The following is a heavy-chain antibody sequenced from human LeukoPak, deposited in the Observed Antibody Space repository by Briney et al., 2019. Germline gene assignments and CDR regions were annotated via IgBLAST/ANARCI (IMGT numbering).Heavy chain of an antibody. CDR2: IKNDGSDT. V-gene: IGHV3-74*01. Sequence: GGSLRLSCVASGFTLSGYWMHWVRHAPGTGLVRVSRIKNDGSDTHYGESVKGRFTISRDNAKNTLYLQMNSLRVEDTAVYYCVREVTALDHFGMDVWGQGTTVTVSS. J-gene: IGHJ6*02. CDR1: GFTLSGYW. CDR3: VREVTALDHFGMDV. D-gene: IGHD2-21*02.